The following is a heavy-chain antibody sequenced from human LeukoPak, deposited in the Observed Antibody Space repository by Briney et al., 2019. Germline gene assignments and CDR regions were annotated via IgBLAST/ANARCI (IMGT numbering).Heavy chain of an antibody. Sequence: PAGGSLRLSCAASGFTFSSCSMNWVRQAPGKGLEWVSYISSSSSTIYYADSVKGRFTISRDNAKNSLYLQMNSLRAEDTAVYYCARDRIFKTQRYGMDVWGQGTTVTVSS. CDR2: ISSSSSTI. J-gene: IGHJ6*02. V-gene: IGHV3-48*01. CDR1: GFTFSSCS. CDR3: ARDRIFKTQRYGMDV.